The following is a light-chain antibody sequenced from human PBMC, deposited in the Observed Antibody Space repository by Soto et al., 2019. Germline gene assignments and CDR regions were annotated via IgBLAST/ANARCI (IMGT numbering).Light chain of an antibody. J-gene: IGKJ2*01. Sequence: DIQMTHSPSSLSASVGDRVTITFRASQTIGANLNWYRQKLGKAPTLLIYDASTLQSGVPSRFSGLGSGTDFALTITSLQPDDSATYYCQQSYTTVYTFGQGTKVDIK. V-gene: IGKV1-39*01. CDR3: QQSYTTVYT. CDR2: DAS. CDR1: QTIGAN.